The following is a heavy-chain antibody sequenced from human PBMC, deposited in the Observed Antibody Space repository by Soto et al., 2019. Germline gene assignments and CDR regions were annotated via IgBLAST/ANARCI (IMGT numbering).Heavy chain of an antibody. V-gene: IGHV1-18*01. CDR3: ARVLDLYVQLERPWFDP. CDR2: ISTYNGNT. J-gene: IGHJ5*02. CDR1: GYTFTSYG. Sequence: ASVKVSCKASGYTFTSYGISWVRQAPGQGLEWMGWISTYNGNTNYAQKLQGRVTMTTDTSTSTAYMELRSLRSDDTAVYYCARVLDLYVQLERPWFDPWGQGTLVTVS. D-gene: IGHD1-1*01.